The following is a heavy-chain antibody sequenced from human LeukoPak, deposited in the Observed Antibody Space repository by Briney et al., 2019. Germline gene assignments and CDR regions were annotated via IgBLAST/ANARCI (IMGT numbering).Heavy chain of an antibody. Sequence: PSETLSLTCTVSGGSISSYYWSWIRQPPGKGLEWIGYIYYSGSTNYNPSLKSRVTISVDTSKNQFSLKLSSVTAVDTAVYYCARGGSCGWYGRPFYYWGQGTLVTVSS. V-gene: IGHV4-59*01. CDR3: ARGGSCGWYGRPFYY. J-gene: IGHJ4*02. D-gene: IGHD6-19*01. CDR2: IYYSGST. CDR1: GGSISSYY.